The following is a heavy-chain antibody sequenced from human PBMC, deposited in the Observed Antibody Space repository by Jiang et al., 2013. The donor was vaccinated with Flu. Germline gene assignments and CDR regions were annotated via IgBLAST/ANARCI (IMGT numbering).Heavy chain of an antibody. D-gene: IGHD4-11*01. CDR2: LLHWEH. J-gene: IGHJ4*02. CDR3: ARAALVTTGFNFDS. Sequence: PPREGTGVDWIYLLHWEHQLQPSLKSRVTISVDTSKNQFSLKLSSVTAADTAVYYCARAALVTTGFNFDSWGQGTLVTVSS. V-gene: IGHV4-59*01.